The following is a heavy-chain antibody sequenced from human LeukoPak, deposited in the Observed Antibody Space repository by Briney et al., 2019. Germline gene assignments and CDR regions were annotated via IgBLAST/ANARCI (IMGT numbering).Heavy chain of an antibody. J-gene: IGHJ4*02. CDR1: GFTFSSYG. CDR2: ISYDGSNK. V-gene: IGHV3-30*18. D-gene: IGHD6-13*01. Sequence: GRSLRLSCAATGFTFSSYGMHWVRQAPGKGLEWVAVISYDGSNKYYADSVKGRFTISRDNSKNTLYLQMNGLRAEDTAVYYCAKDGGSSWIDYWGQGTLVTVSS. CDR3: AKDGGSSWIDY.